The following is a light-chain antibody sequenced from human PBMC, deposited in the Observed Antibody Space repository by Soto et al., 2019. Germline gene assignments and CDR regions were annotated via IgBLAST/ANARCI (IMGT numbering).Light chain of an antibody. V-gene: IGKV3-15*01. CDR3: QQYNNWPS. Sequence: EIVCTQSACTLSLSPGERATLSCKTSQSSGSNFLAWYQQKPGQAPRLLIYGASTRATGIPARFSGSGSGTEFTLTISSLQSEDFAVFYCQQYNNWPSFGQGTKVDIK. J-gene: IGKJ1*01. CDR2: GAS. CDR1: QSSGSN.